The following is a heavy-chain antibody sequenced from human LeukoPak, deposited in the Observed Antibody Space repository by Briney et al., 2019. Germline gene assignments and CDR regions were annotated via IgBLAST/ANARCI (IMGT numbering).Heavy chain of an antibody. CDR1: GYTFTGYY. D-gene: IGHD6-6*01. CDR2: IIPIFGTA. CDR3: ARGYSSSMLYYYYMDV. Sequence: SVNVSCKASGYTFTGYYMHWVRQAPGQGLEWMGGIIPIFGTANYAQKFQGRVTITADKSTSTAYMELSSLRSEDTAVYYCARGYSSSMLYYYYMDVWGKGTTVTVSS. J-gene: IGHJ6*03. V-gene: IGHV1-69*06.